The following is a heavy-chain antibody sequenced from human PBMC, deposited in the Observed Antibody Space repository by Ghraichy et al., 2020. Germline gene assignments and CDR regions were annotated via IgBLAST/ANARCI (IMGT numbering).Heavy chain of an antibody. CDR2: MNHSGST. D-gene: IGHD4-17*01. CDR3: ARRSASGDLMSFDI. Sequence: SETLSLTCAVYGGSFSGYYWSWIRQPPGKGLEWIGEMNHSGSTNYNPSLKSRVTISVDTSKNQFSLRLSSVTAADTAVYYCARRSASGDLMSFDIWGQGRMVTVSS. J-gene: IGHJ3*02. CDR1: GGSFSGYY. V-gene: IGHV4-34*01.